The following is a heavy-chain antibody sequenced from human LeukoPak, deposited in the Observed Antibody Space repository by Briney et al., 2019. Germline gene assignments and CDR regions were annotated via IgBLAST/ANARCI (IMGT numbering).Heavy chain of an antibody. CDR3: ARTWYSNRVVDY. Sequence: SETLSLTCAVYGGSFSGYYWSWIRQPPGKGLEWIGEIYHSGSTNYNPSLKSRVTISVDKSNNQFSLKLSSVTAADTAVYYCARTWYSNRVVDYWGQGTLVTVSS. J-gene: IGHJ4*02. V-gene: IGHV4-34*01. D-gene: IGHD6-13*01. CDR2: IYHSGST. CDR1: GGSFSGYY.